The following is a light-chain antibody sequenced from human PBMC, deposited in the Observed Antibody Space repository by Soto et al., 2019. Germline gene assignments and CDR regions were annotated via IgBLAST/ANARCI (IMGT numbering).Light chain of an antibody. Sequence: QSALTQPRSVSGSPGQSVAISCTGTSSDIGGYNYVSWFQQHPGKAPKLMIYDVSKSPSGLPNRFSGSKSGNTASLTISGFQAEDEADYYCCSYAGTYTYVFGTGTKVTVL. CDR1: SSDIGGYNY. CDR2: DVS. V-gene: IGLV2-11*01. CDR3: CSYAGTYTYV. J-gene: IGLJ1*01.